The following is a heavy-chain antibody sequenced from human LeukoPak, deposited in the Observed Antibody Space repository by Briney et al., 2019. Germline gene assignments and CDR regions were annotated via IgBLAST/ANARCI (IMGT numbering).Heavy chain of an antibody. CDR1: GGSLSSYY. Sequence: SETLSLTCTVSGGSLSSYYWSWIRQPPGKGLEWIGYIYYSGSTNYNPSLKSRVTISVDTSKNQFSLKLRSVTAADTAAYYCARHVGYGNNWFDPWGQGTLVTVSS. CDR3: ARHVGYGNNWFDP. D-gene: IGHD5-18*01. CDR2: IYYSGST. J-gene: IGHJ5*02. V-gene: IGHV4-59*08.